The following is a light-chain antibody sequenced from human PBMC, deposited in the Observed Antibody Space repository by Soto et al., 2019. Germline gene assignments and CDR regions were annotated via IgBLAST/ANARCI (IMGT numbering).Light chain of an antibody. CDR2: EVS. Sequence: QSALTQPASVSGSPGQSITISCTGTSSDVGGYNYVSWYQQHPGKAPKLMIYEVSNRPSGVSNRVSGSKSGNTASLTISGLQADDEADYYCSSYTSSSTYVFGTGTKLTVL. J-gene: IGLJ1*01. V-gene: IGLV2-14*01. CDR1: SSDVGGYNY. CDR3: SSYTSSSTYV.